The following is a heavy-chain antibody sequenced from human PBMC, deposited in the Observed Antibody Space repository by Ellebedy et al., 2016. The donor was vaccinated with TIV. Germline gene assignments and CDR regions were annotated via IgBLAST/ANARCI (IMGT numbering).Heavy chain of an antibody. V-gene: IGHV1-8*01. J-gene: IGHJ5*02. CDR1: GYTFTSYD. CDR3: ARRRIATAGTLVDP. CDR2: MNPNSGNT. D-gene: IGHD6-13*01. Sequence: AASVKVSYKASGYTFTSYDINWVRQATGQGLEWMGWMNPNSGNTSYAQKFQGRVTMTRNTTIATAYMELSSLRSEDTAVYYCARRRIATAGTLVDPWGQGTLVTVSS.